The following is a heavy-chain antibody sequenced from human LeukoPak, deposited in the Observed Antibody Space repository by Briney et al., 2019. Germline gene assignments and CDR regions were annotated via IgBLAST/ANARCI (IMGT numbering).Heavy chain of an antibody. CDR1: GFIVSSKY. D-gene: IGHD6-19*01. V-gene: IGHV3-66*01. CDR2: IYSGGST. CDR3: ARGLPGAVALDY. Sequence: GGSLRLSCTASGFIVSSKYMSWVRQAPGKGLQWVSVIYSGGSTFYADSVKGRFTISRDNSKNTLYLQMNSLRAEDTAVYYRARGLPGAVALDYWGQGTLVTVSS. J-gene: IGHJ4*02.